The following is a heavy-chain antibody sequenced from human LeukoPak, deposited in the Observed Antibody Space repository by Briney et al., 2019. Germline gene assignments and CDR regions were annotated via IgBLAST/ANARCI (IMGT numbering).Heavy chain of an antibody. CDR2: IHASGNT. Sequence: ASETLSLTCTVSSDSVSRYYWSWIRQPAGRGLEWIGRIHASGNTNYNPYLKSRVTISVHTSKNQFSLKLSSVTATDTAVYYCARDRGRIVGAEGAFDIWGQGTMVTVSS. CDR1: SDSVSRYY. D-gene: IGHD1-26*01. J-gene: IGHJ3*02. V-gene: IGHV4-4*07. CDR3: ARDRGRIVGAEGAFDI.